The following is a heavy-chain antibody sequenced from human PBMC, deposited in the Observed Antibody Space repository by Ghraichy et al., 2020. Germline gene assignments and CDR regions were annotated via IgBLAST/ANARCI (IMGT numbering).Heavy chain of an antibody. V-gene: IGHV3-53*01. D-gene: IGHD2-15*01. J-gene: IGHJ6*02. CDR2: IYSGGST. CDR3: ARDPLGYCSGGSCYYYGMDV. Sequence: GGSLRLSCAASGFSVSSNYMTWVRQAPGKGLEWVSIIYSGGSTYYADSVKGRFTISRDNSKNTLYLQMNSLRAEDTAVYYCARDPLGYCSGGSCYYYGMDVWGQGTTVTVSS. CDR1: GFSVSSNY.